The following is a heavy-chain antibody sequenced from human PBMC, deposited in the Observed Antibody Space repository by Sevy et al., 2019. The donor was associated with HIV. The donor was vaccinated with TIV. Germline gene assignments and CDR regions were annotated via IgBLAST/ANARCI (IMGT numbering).Heavy chain of an antibody. CDR3: ARDHVKDGDLGDYYYYAMDV. Sequence: GESLKISCAASGFTFSDYYMSWIRQAPGKGLEWISDISGSDGTTYYADSVKGRFTISRDNAKNSLYLQMNSLRAEDTAVYYCARDHVKDGDLGDYYYYAMDVWGQGTTVTVSS. V-gene: IGHV3-11*01. D-gene: IGHD4-17*01. CDR1: GFTFSDYY. CDR2: ISGSDGTT. J-gene: IGHJ6*02.